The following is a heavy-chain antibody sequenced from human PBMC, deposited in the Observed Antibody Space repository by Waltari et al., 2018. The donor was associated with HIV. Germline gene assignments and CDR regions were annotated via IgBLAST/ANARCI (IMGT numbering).Heavy chain of an antibody. Sequence: EVQLVESGGGLVQPGGSLRVSCAASGFPFSSYWMGWVRQAPGKGLEWVANIKQDGSEKYYVDSVKGRFTISRDNAKNSLYLQMNSLRAEDTAVYYCAREKGDPFDLWGRGTLVTVSS. V-gene: IGHV3-7*01. CDR1: GFPFSSYW. D-gene: IGHD2-21*01. J-gene: IGHJ2*01. CDR2: IKQDGSEK. CDR3: AREKGDPFDL.